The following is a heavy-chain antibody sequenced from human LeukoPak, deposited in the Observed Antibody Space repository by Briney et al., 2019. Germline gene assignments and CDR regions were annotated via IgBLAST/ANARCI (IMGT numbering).Heavy chain of an antibody. J-gene: IGHJ4*02. CDR2: IHHSGNT. V-gene: IGHV4-4*02. CDR1: GASSISSGYW. D-gene: IGHD4-17*01. Sequence: SETLSLTCVVSGASSISSGYWWSWVRQPPGKGLEWIGEIHHSGNTNFDPSLKSRATISVDKSKNQFSLKMSSVTAADTAVYFCARNGHYSADYWGRGILVTVSP. CDR3: ARNGHYSADY.